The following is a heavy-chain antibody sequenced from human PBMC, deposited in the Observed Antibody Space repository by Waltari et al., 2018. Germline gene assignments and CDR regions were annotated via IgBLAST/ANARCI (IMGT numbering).Heavy chain of an antibody. CDR3: ARSTNASFDN. Sequence: EVHLVESGGGLVQPGGSLRLSCTASGFAFKNYWMHWVRQAPGKGLVWVWRIEPDATVTNYGDSVQGRFTVSRDNAKNTLFLHMTNLTGDDTAIYYCARSTNASFDNWGQGTLVTVS. J-gene: IGHJ4*02. CDR1: GFAFKNYW. CDR2: IEPDATVT. D-gene: IGHD2-8*01. V-gene: IGHV3-74*01.